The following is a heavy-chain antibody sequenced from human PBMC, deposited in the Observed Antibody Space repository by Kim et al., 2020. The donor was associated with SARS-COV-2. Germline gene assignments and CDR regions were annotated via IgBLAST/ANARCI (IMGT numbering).Heavy chain of an antibody. D-gene: IGHD6-19*01. J-gene: IGHJ4*02. V-gene: IGHV6-1*01. Sequence: VSVKSRITINPDTSKHQFSLQLNSVTPEDTAVYYCARESGSGWYTSPFDYWGQGTLVTVYS. CDR3: ARESGSGWYTSPFDY.